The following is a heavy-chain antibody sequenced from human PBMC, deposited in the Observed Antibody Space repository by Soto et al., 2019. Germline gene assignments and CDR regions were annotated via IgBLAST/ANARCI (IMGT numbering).Heavy chain of an antibody. J-gene: IGHJ4*02. Sequence: QVQLVQSGAEVKKPGSSVKVSCKASGDTLTIFAIRLVRQAPGQGLEWMGGIIPTIGTTNYAQRFQGRITITGDESTGTAYMELSSLKSEDTAVYYCARDLGSGYDPGDYWGQGTLVTVSS. V-gene: IGHV1-69*12. D-gene: IGHD5-12*01. CDR3: ARDLGSGYDPGDY. CDR2: IIPTIGTT. CDR1: GDTLTIFA.